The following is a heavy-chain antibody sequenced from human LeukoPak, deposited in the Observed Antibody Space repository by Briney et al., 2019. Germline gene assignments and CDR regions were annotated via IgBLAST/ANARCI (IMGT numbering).Heavy chain of an antibody. CDR2: INHSGST. CDR1: GGSFSGYY. CDR3: ARVRGQGYCGVMGDRYYYYYYMDV. J-gene: IGHJ6*03. D-gene: IGHD3-16*01. V-gene: IGHV4-34*01. Sequence: SETLSLTCAVYGGSFSGYYWSWIRQPPGKGLEWIGEINHSGSTNYNPSLKSRVTISVDTSKNQFSLKLSSVTAADTAVYYCARVRGQGYCGVMGDRYYYYYYMDVWGKGTTVTVSS.